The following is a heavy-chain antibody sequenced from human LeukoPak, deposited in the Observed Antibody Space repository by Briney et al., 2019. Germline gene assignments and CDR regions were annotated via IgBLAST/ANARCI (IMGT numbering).Heavy chain of an antibody. V-gene: IGHV3-53*01. J-gene: IGHJ4*02. CDR3: AGGGN. CDR1: GLTVSSNY. D-gene: IGHD3-16*01. CDR2: IDCGENT. Sequence: GGSLRLSCAVSGLTVSSNYMSWVRQAPGKGLEWVSVIDCGENTRYADSVKGRFTTSRDDSKNTLYLQMNSLRAEDAAVYYCAGGGNWGQGTLVTVSS.